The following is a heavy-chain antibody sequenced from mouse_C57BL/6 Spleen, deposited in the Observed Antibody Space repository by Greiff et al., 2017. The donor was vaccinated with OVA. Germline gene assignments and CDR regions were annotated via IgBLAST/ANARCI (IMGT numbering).Heavy chain of an antibody. J-gene: IGHJ1*03. CDR2: IYPGDGDT. D-gene: IGHD3-1*01. V-gene: IGHV1-82*01. Sequence: VQLQQSGPELVTPSDCVKISCKASGFAFSSSWMDWVQQRPGKGLEWIGRIYPGDGDTNYNGKCKGKATLTADKTSSTAYMQLSSLTAEDSAVYFCARSGWDWYFDVWGTGTTVTVSS. CDR3: ARSGWDWYFDV. CDR1: GFAFSSSW.